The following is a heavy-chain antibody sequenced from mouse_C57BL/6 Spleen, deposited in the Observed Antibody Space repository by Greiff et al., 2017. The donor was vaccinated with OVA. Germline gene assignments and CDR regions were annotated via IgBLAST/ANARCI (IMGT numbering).Heavy chain of an antibody. J-gene: IGHJ2*01. CDR3: ARDSDGYIDY. Sequence: EVKVVESEGGLVQPGSSMKLSCTASGFTFSDYYMAWVRQVPEKGLEWVANINYDGSSTYYLDSLKSRFIISRDNAKNILYLQMSSLTSEDTATYYCARDSDGYIDYWGQGTTLTVSS. D-gene: IGHD2-3*01. V-gene: IGHV5-16*01. CDR2: INYDGSST. CDR1: GFTFSDYY.